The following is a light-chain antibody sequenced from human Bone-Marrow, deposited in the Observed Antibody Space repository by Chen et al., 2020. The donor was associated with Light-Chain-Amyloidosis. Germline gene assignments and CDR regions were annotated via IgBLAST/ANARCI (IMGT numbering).Light chain of an antibody. Sequence: EIVLPHAPGTLSLSPGEGANLSCRASQTISSNYLTWYQQKFGQAPRLLIYGSSSRATGIPDRFTSSESGTDFTLTINRLEPEDFAMYYCQQYGTSPLTFGGGTKVEIK. J-gene: IGKJ4*01. CDR1: QTISSNY. CDR2: GSS. V-gene: IGKV3-20*01. CDR3: QQYGTSPLT.